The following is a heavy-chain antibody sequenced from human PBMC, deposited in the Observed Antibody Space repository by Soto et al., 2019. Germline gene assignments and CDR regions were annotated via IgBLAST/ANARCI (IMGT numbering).Heavy chain of an antibody. CDR2: ISSGSTFI. V-gene: IGHV3-21*01. J-gene: IGHJ4*02. CDR1: GFTFSSYS. D-gene: IGHD2-15*01. CDR3: ARKAEWWYDY. Sequence: GGSLRLSCAASGFTFSSYSMNWVRQAPGKGLEWVSSISSGSTFIYYADSVKGRFTISRDNAKNSLYLQMNSLRAEDTAVYYCARKAEWWYDYWGQGTLVTVSS.